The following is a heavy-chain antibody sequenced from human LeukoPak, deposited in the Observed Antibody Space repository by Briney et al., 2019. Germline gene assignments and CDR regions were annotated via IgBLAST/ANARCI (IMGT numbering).Heavy chain of an antibody. CDR3: ARDFCSGGSCYPDAFDI. CDR2: ISGSGGST. CDR1: EFTFSSYA. V-gene: IGHV3-23*01. Sequence: QPGGSLRLSCAASEFTFSSYAMSWVRQAPGKGLEWVSAISGSGGSTYYADSVKGRFTISRDNSKNTLYLQMNSLRAEDTAVYYCARDFCSGGSCYPDAFDIWGQGTMVTVSS. J-gene: IGHJ3*02. D-gene: IGHD2-15*01.